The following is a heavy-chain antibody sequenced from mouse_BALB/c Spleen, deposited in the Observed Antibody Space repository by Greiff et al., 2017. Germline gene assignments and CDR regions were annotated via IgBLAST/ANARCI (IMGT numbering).Heavy chain of an antibody. CDR2: IYPGDVNT. CDR1: GYTFTSYY. Sequence: QVQLLQSGPELVKPGASVWISCKASGYTFTSYYIHWVQQPPGQGLEWMGWIYPGDVNTKYNEKFKGKATLTADNSSSIAYMQLSSLTSEDSAIYFCAGGGSWFAWWGGGTLVAVSA. CDR3: AGGGSWFAW. V-gene: IGHV1S56*01. J-gene: IGHJ3*01.